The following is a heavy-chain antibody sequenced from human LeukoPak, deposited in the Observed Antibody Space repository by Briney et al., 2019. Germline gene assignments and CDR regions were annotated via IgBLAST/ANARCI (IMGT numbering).Heavy chain of an antibody. CDR2: IYYSGST. Sequence: SETLSLTCTVSGYSISSGYYWGWIRQPPGKGLEWIGSIYYSGSTYYNPSLKSRVTISVDTSKNQFSLKLSSVTAADTAVYYCARGMRSSWNTYYYYYMDVWGKGTTVTVSS. D-gene: IGHD6-13*01. CDR1: GYSISSGYY. J-gene: IGHJ6*03. V-gene: IGHV4-38-2*02. CDR3: ARGMRSSWNTYYYYYMDV.